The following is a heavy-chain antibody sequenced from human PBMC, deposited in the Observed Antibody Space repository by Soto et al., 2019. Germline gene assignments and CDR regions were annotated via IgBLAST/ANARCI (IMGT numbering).Heavy chain of an antibody. D-gene: IGHD3-10*01. J-gene: IGHJ6*02. Sequence: GGSLRLSCAASGFTFSSYSMNWVRQAPGKGLEWVSSISSSSSYIYYADSVKGRFTISRDNAKNSLYLQMNSLRAEDTAVYYCARSGGYCYGSGSYYHYYGMDVWGQGTTVTVSS. CDR2: ISSSSSYI. CDR3: ARSGGYCYGSGSYYHYYGMDV. CDR1: GFTFSSYS. V-gene: IGHV3-21*01.